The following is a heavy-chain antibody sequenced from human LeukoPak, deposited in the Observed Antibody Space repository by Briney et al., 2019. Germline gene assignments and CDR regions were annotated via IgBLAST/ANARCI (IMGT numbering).Heavy chain of an antibody. CDR1: GFTFSYYA. CDR3: ARALRYFDRLLEDY. Sequence: SGGSLRLSCAASGFTFSYYAMSWVRQAPGKGLEWIGYIYYSGSTNYNPSLKSRVTISADTSKNHISLKLSSVTAADTAVYYCARALRYFDRLLEDYWGQGTLVTVSS. V-gene: IGHV4-59*01. D-gene: IGHD3-9*01. CDR2: IYYSGST. J-gene: IGHJ4*02.